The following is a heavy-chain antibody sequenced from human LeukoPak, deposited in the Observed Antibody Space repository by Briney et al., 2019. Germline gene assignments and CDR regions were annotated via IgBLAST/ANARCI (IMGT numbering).Heavy chain of an antibody. CDR1: GFTFSSHW. CDR3: ARDQRGSSWYDPKPANYFDY. D-gene: IGHD6-13*01. V-gene: IGHV3-7*01. J-gene: IGHJ4*02. CDR2: IKQDGSES. Sequence: GGSLRLSCAASGFTFSSHWMDWVRQAPGKGLEWVANIKQDGSESYYLDSVKGRFTISRDNAKSSLYLQMNSLRAEDTAVYYCARDQRGSSWYDPKPANYFDYWGQGTLVTVSS.